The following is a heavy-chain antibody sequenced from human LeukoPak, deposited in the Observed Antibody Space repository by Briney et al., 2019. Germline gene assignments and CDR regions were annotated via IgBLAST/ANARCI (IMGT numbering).Heavy chain of an antibody. D-gene: IGHD5-18*01. V-gene: IGHV4-39*07. CDR1: GGSISSSSYY. J-gene: IGHJ4*02. Sequence: SETLSLTCTDSGGSISSSSYYWGWIRQPPGKGLEWIGSIYYSGSTYYNPSLKSRVTISVDTSKNQFSLKLSSVTAADTAVYYCARVRDTAMAYYFDYWGQGTLVTVSS. CDR3: ARVRDTAMAYYFDY. CDR2: IYYSGST.